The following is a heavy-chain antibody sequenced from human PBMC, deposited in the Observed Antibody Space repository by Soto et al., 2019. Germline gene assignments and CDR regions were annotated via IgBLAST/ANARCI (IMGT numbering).Heavy chain of an antibody. Sequence: GGSLRLSCAASGFTFSSYAMSWVRQAPGKGLEWVSSISSSSSYIYYADSVKGRFTISRDNAKNSLYLQMNSLRAEDTAVYYCARDYYYGSGSYYSPYDYWGQGTLVTVSS. J-gene: IGHJ4*02. D-gene: IGHD3-10*01. V-gene: IGHV3-21*01. CDR2: ISSSSSYI. CDR1: GFTFSSYA. CDR3: ARDYYYGSGSYYSPYDY.